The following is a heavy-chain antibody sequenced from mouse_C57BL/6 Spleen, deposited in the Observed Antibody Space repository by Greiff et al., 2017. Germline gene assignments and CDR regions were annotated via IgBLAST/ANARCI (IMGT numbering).Heavy chain of an antibody. CDR1: GYTFTDYY. V-gene: IGHV1-19*01. CDR2: INPYNGGT. J-gene: IGHJ2*01. CDR3: ARSPPITTVVAPNY. Sequence: VQLQQSGPVLVKPGASVKMSCKASGYTFTDYYMNWVKQSHGKSLEWIGVINPYNGGTSYNQKFKGKATLTVDKSSSTAYMELNSLTSEDSAVYYCARSPPITTVVAPNYWGQGTTLTVSS. D-gene: IGHD1-1*01.